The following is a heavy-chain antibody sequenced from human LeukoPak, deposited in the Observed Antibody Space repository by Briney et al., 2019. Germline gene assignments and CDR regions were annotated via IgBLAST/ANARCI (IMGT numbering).Heavy chain of an antibody. J-gene: IGHJ6*02. D-gene: IGHD6-19*01. CDR2: INHSGST. V-gene: IGHV4-34*01. CDR3: ARQWLQNYYYYYGMDV. Sequence: SETLSLTCAVYGGSFSGYYWSWIRQPPGKGLEWVGEINHSGSTNYNPSLKSRVTISVDTSKNQFSLKLSSVTAADTAVYYCARQWLQNYYYYYGMDVWGQGTTVTVSS. CDR1: GGSFSGYY.